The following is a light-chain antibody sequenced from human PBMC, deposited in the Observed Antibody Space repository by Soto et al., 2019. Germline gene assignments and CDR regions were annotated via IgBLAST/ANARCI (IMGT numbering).Light chain of an antibody. J-gene: IGKJ1*01. CDR2: GAS. CDR1: QSVSSSS. Sequence: EIVLTQSPGTLSLFPGERATLSCRASQSVSSSSLAWYQQKPGQAPRLLIYGASSRATGIPDRFSGSGSGTDFTLSISRLEPEDFAVYYWQQYGSSPLWTFGQGTKVEIK. V-gene: IGKV3-20*01. CDR3: QQYGSSPLWT.